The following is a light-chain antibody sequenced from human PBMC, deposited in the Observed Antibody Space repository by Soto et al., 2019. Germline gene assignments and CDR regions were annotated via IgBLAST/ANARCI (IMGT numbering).Light chain of an antibody. CDR1: QSVISY. CDR3: QQRSNWQGAT. CDR2: DSS. Sequence: EIVLTQSPATLSLSPAERATLSCRASQSVISYLAWAQHKPGPAPRLLIYDSSDRATAIPARFSGSGFGTDFTLTISSLEPEDFAVYFCQQRSNWQGATFGGGTKVDIK. V-gene: IGKV3-11*01. J-gene: IGKJ4*01.